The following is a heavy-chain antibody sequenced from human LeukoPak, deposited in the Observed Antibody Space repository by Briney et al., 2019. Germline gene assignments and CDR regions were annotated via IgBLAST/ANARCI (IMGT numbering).Heavy chain of an antibody. V-gene: IGHV3-30-3*01. CDR2: ISYDGSNK. Sequence: GGSLRLSCAASGFTFSSYDMHWDRQAPGKGLEWVAVISYDGSNKYYADSVKGRFTISRDNSKNTLYLQMNSLRAEDTAVYYCARGASSSSAGRVAYWGQGTLVTVSS. J-gene: IGHJ4*02. CDR1: GFTFSSYD. CDR3: ARGASSSSAGRVAY. D-gene: IGHD6-6*01.